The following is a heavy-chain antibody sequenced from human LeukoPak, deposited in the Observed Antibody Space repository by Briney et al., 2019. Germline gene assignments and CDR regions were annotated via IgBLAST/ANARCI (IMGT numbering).Heavy chain of an antibody. CDR3: ARGRYCSSTSCYSDFDY. V-gene: IGHV4-34*01. J-gene: IGHJ4*02. CDR2: INHSGST. CDR1: DGFFSGYY. D-gene: IGHD2-2*01. Sequence: SETLSLTCAVYDGFFSGYYWSWIRQPPGKGLEWIGEINHSGSTNYNPSLKSRVTISIDTSNNQFSLRLSSVTAADTALYYCARGRYCSSTSCYSDFDYWGQGTLAAVSS.